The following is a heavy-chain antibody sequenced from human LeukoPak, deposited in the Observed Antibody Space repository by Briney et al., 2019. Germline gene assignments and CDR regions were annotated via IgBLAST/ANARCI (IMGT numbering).Heavy chain of an antibody. J-gene: IGHJ1*01. CDR3: ARLVGSSWYGGYFQH. D-gene: IGHD6-13*01. V-gene: IGHV4-39*01. CDR2: IYYSGST. CDR1: GGSISSSSYY. Sequence: SETLSLTCTVSGGSISSSSYYWGWIRQPPGKGLEWIGSIYYSGSTYYNPSLKSRVTISVDTSKNQFSLKLSSVTAADTAVYYCARLVGSSWYGGYFQHWGQGTLVTVSS.